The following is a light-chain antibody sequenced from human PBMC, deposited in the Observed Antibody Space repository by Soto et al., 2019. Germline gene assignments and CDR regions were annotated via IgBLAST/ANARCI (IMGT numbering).Light chain of an antibody. CDR1: QSGSNN. J-gene: IGKJ1*01. Sequence: VMTQSQATLSVSPGERATLSCRASQSGSNNLAGYQQKPGQAPRLLIYGASTRANGIPARFSGSGSGTEFTLTISSLQSEDFAVYYCQQYNNWPPGTFGQGTKVDIK. CDR2: GAS. CDR3: QQYNNWPPGT. V-gene: IGKV3-15*01.